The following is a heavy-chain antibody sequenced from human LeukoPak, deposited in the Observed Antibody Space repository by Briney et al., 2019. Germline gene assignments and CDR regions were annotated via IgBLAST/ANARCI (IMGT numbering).Heavy chain of an antibody. Sequence: GGSLRLSCAASGFTFSSYAMSWVRQAPGKGLEWVSAISGSGDSTYYADSVKGRFTISRDNAKNTLYLQMNSLRDEDTAVYYCVSSAPTPFDSWGQGTLVTVSS. D-gene: IGHD6-19*01. CDR2: ISGSGDST. J-gene: IGHJ4*02. CDR1: GFTFSSYA. CDR3: VSSAPTPFDS. V-gene: IGHV3-23*01.